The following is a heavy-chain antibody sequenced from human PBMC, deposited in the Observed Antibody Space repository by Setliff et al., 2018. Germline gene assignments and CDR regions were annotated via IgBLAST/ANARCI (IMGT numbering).Heavy chain of an antibody. CDR3: ARGWGSGWSKEGAFDI. J-gene: IGHJ3*02. CDR1: GYSFTSYW. CDR2: IYPGDSDT. V-gene: IGHV5-51*01. D-gene: IGHD6-19*01. Sequence: PGESLTISCKGSGYSFTSYWIGWVRQMPGKGLEWMGIIYPGDSDTRYSPSFQGQVTISADKSISTAHLQWSSLKASDTAMYYCARGWGSGWSKEGAFDIWGQGTMVTVSS.